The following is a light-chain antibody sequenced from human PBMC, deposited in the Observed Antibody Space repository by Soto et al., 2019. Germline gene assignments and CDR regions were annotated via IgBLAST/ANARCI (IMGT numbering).Light chain of an antibody. J-gene: IGLJ1*01. CDR2: DVS. CDR1: SSDVGGYNY. V-gene: IGLV2-14*01. Sequence: QSVLTQPASVSGSPGQSITISCTGTSSDVGGYNYVSWYQQHPGEAPKLMIYDVSNRPSGVSNRFSGSKSGNTASLTISGLQAEDEADYYCSSYTGSSTYVFGTGTMVTVL. CDR3: SSYTGSSTYV.